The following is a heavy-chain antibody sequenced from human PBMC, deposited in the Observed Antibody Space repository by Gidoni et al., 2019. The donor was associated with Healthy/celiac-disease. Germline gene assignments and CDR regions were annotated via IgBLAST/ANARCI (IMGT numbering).Heavy chain of an antibody. V-gene: IGHV4-39*01. CDR1: GGSISSSSYY. CDR3: ARGQMTTVSPFDY. J-gene: IGHJ4*02. CDR2: LYYSGST. D-gene: IGHD4-17*01. Sequence: QLQLQESGPGLVKPSETLSLTCTVSGGSISSSSYYWGWIRQPPGKGLEWIGSLYYSGSTYYNPSLKSRVTISVDTSKNQFSLKLSSVTAADTAVYYCARGQMTTVSPFDYWGQGTLVTVSS.